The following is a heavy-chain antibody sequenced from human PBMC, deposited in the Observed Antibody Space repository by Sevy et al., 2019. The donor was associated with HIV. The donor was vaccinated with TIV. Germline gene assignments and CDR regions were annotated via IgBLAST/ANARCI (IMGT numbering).Heavy chain of an antibody. V-gene: IGHV3-30*04. J-gene: IGHJ5*01. Sequence: GGSLRLSCAASGFTFSDYTIHWVRQAPGKGLEWVAVISYDGSRTSYADTVKGRFTISRYNSKNTLFLQMNSLRAADTAVYYCTRVRGLLGWFDSWGQGTLVTVSS. CDR2: ISYDGSRT. D-gene: IGHD3-10*01. CDR1: GFTFSDYT. CDR3: TRVRGLLGWFDS.